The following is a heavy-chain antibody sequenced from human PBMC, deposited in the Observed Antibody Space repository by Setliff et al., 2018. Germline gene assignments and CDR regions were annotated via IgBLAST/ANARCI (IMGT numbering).Heavy chain of an antibody. J-gene: IGHJ4*02. CDR3: ARDRPPYYYDSSGYYYSAGNFDY. CDR1: GGAFSSYA. Sequence: SVKVSCKASGGAFSSYAISWVRQAPGQGLEWMGRIIPIFGTANYAQKFQGRVTITADKSTSTAYMELSSLRSEDTAVYYCARDRPPYYYDSSGYYYSAGNFDYWGQGTLVTVSS. V-gene: IGHV1-69*06. CDR2: IIPIFGTA. D-gene: IGHD3-22*01.